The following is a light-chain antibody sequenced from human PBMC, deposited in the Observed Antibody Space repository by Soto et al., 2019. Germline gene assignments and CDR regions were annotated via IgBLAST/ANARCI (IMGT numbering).Light chain of an antibody. Sequence: DIQMTQSPSTLSASVGDRVTITCRGSQSISSWLAWYQQKPGKAPKLLIYKASTLESGVPSRFSGSGSGTEFTLTISSLQPDDVATYYCQHYNSDSQTFGQGTKVEIK. CDR2: KAS. CDR3: QHYNSDSQT. CDR1: QSISSW. V-gene: IGKV1-5*03. J-gene: IGKJ1*01.